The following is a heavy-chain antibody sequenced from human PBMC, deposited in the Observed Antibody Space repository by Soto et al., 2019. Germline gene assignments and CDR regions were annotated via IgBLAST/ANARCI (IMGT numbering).Heavy chain of an antibody. V-gene: IGHV4-59*08. J-gene: IGHJ4*02. CDR2: IPYTGNT. CDR1: GDSISSYS. D-gene: IGHD6-13*01. Sequence: SETLSLTCAVSGDSISSYSWGWIRQPPGKGLQWIGNIPYTGNTYFNPSLRSRVTISFDTSKNHFPLRLTSVTASDTVVYYCARPDSSSWAAPFGSWGQGTLVTVSS. CDR3: ARPDSSSWAAPFGS.